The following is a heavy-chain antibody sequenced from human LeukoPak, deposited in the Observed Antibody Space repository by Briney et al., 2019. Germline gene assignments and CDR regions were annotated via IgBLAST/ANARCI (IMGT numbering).Heavy chain of an antibody. J-gene: IGHJ6*03. Sequence: GGSLRLSCAASGFTFSSYWMSWVRQAPGKGLEWVANIKQDGSEKYYVDSVKGRFTISRDNAKNSLYLQMNSLRAEDTAVYYCAKDSLDCSGGSCYLYYYYYMDVWGKGTTVTISS. D-gene: IGHD2-15*01. CDR3: AKDSLDCSGGSCYLYYYYYMDV. V-gene: IGHV3-7*01. CDR2: IKQDGSEK. CDR1: GFTFSSYW.